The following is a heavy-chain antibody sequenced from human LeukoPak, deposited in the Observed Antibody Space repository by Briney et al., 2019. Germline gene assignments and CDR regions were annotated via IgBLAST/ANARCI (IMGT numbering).Heavy chain of an antibody. D-gene: IGHD3-3*01. CDR3: AKDSYYDFWSAYSD. CDR1: GFTFSSYA. J-gene: IGHJ4*02. Sequence: GGSLRLSCAASGFTFSSYAMSWVRQAPGKGLEWVSAISGSGGSTYYADSVKGRFTISRDNSKNTLYLQMNSLRAEDTAVYYFAKDSYYDFWSAYSDWGQGTLVTVSS. CDR2: ISGSGGST. V-gene: IGHV3-23*01.